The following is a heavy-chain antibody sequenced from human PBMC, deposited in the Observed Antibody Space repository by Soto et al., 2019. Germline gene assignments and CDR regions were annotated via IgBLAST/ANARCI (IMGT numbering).Heavy chain of an antibody. CDR2: IYWDDDK. V-gene: IGHV2-5*02. Sequence: QITLKESGPTLVKPTQTLTLTCTFSGFSLSTTGVGVGWIRQPPGKALEWLALIYWDDDKCYSPSLKSRLTITKDTSKNQVVLTMTNMDPLDTATYYCAHSDYIRPLDSWGQGTLVTVSS. CDR1: GFSLSTTGVG. CDR3: AHSDYIRPLDS. J-gene: IGHJ4*02. D-gene: IGHD4-17*01.